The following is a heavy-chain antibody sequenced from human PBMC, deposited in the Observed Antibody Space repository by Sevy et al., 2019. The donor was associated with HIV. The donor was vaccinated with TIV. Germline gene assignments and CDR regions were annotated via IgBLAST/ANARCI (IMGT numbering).Heavy chain of an antibody. J-gene: IGHJ4*02. V-gene: IGHV3-21*01. D-gene: IGHD1-26*01. CDR1: GFTFSSYN. Sequence: GGSLRLSCAASGFTFSSYNMNWVRQAPGKGLEWVSSISGSSDYVFYADSVKGRFTISRDNEKNSLYFQMNSVRAEDTAVYYCAKWDADRRWYFDYWGQGTLVTVSS. CDR3: AKWDADRRWYFDY. CDR2: ISGSSDYV.